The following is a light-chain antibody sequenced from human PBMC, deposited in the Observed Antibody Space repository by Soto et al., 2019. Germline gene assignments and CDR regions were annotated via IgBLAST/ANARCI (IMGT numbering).Light chain of an antibody. Sequence: IVLTQSPATLSLSPGERAPLSCMASQSVSRSLAWYQQKPGQAPRLLLYDASNRATDIPARFSSSGSGTELTLTISSLQSEDVAAYYCQQYNNWHPWTFGQGTKVEI. CDR3: QQYNNWHPWT. J-gene: IGKJ1*01. V-gene: IGKV3-11*01. CDR2: DAS. CDR1: QSVSRS.